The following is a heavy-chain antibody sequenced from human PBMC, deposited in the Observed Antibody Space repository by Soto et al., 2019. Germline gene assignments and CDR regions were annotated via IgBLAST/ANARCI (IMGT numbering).Heavy chain of an antibody. J-gene: IGHJ4*02. CDR3: GSVFEY. CDR2: IDNDGSGT. D-gene: IGHD2-15*01. V-gene: IGHV3-74*01. CDR1: GFTVTNYW. Sequence: ELQLVDSGGGLVRLGGSLRLSCAVSGFTVTNYWMHWVRQAPGKGLVWVSRIDNDGSGTSYADSVKGRFTISRDNAKNTLYLQMDSLRAEDTGVYFCGSVFEYWGQGTPVTVSS.